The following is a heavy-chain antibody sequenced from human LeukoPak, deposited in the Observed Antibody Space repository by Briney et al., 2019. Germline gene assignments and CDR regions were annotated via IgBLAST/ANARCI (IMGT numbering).Heavy chain of an antibody. D-gene: IGHD3-10*01. CDR3: AKDRAPFGESPFDY. CDR2: ISYDGSNK. V-gene: IGHV3-30*18. CDR1: GFTFSSYG. J-gene: IGHJ4*02. Sequence: GGSLRLSCAASGFTFSSYGMHWVRQAPGKGLEWVAGISYDGSNKYYADSVKGRFTISRDNSKNTLYLQLNSLRAEDTAVYYCAKDRAPFGESPFDYWGQGTLVTVSS.